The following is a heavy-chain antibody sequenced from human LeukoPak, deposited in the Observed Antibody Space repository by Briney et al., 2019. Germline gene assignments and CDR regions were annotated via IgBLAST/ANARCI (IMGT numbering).Heavy chain of an antibody. Sequence: SETLSLTCTVSGGSISSGGYYWSWIRQPPGKGLEWIGYIYHSGSTYYNPSLKSRVTISVDRSKNQFSLKLSSVTAADTAVYYCVVEGDIVVVPAAMGEYFQHWGQGTLVTVSS. CDR2: IYHSGST. CDR3: VVEGDIVVVPAAMGEYFQH. CDR1: GGSISSGGYY. D-gene: IGHD2-2*01. V-gene: IGHV4-30-2*01. J-gene: IGHJ1*01.